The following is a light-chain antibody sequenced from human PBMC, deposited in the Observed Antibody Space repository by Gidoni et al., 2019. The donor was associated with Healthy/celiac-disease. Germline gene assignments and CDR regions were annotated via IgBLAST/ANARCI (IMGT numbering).Light chain of an antibody. J-gene: IGKJ2*02. Sequence: DIVMTQSPDSLAVSLGERATINCKSSQSVLYSSNNTHYLAWYQQKPGQPPKLLIYWASTRESGVPDRFSGSGSGTDFTLTISSLQAEDVAVYYCQQYYSTPRTFGQGTKLEIK. CDR3: QQYYSTPRT. V-gene: IGKV4-1*01. CDR2: WAS. CDR1: QSVLYSSNNTHY.